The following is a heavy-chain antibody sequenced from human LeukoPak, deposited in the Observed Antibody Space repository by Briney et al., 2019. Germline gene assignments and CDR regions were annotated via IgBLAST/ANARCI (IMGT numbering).Heavy chain of an antibody. V-gene: IGHV3-74*01. CDR2: INSDGSST. D-gene: IGHD7-27*01. CDR1: GFTFSSYW. J-gene: IGHJ4*02. CDR3: ARVNWGFYYFDY. Sequence: PGXXLRLSCAASGFTFSSYWMHWVRQAPGKGLVWVSRINSDGSSTSYADSVKGRFTISRDNAKNTLYLQMNSLRAEDTAVYYCARVNWGFYYFDYWGQGTLVTVSS.